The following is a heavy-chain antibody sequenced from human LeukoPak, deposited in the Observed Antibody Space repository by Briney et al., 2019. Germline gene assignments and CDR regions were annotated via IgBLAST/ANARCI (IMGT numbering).Heavy chain of an antibody. CDR2: ISSSSSYI. Sequence: PGGSLRLSCAASGFTFSSYSMNWARQAPGKGLEWVSSISSSSSYIYYADSVKGRFTISRDNAKNSLYLQMNSLRAEDTAVYYCARDPGVRGVIAYWFDPWGQGTLVTVSS. CDR1: GFTFSSYS. V-gene: IGHV3-21*01. D-gene: IGHD3-10*01. CDR3: ARDPGVRGVIAYWFDP. J-gene: IGHJ5*02.